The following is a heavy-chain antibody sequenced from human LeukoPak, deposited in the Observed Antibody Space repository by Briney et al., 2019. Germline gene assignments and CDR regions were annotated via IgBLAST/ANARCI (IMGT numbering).Heavy chain of an antibody. Sequence: PGGSLRLSCAASGFTFSSYAMNWVRQAPGKGLEWVSSISSSSSYIYYADSVKGRFTISRDNAKNSLYLQMNSLRAEDTAVYYCARDYRDGSVYYYMDVWGKGTTVTVSS. CDR1: GFTFSSYA. J-gene: IGHJ6*03. V-gene: IGHV3-21*01. D-gene: IGHD3-10*01. CDR2: ISSSSSYI. CDR3: ARDYRDGSVYYYMDV.